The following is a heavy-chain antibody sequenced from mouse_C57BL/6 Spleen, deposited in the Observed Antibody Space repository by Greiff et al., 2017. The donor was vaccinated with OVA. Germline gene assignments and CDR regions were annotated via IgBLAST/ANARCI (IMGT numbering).Heavy chain of an antibody. Sequence: VQLQQSGPELVKPGASVKISCKASGYTFTDYYMNWVKQSHGKSLEWIGDINPNNGGTSYNQKFKGKATLTVDKYSSTAYMELRSLTSEDSAVYYCARSEYYVSPAWFAYWGQGTLVTVSA. CDR1: GYTFTDYY. D-gene: IGHD1-1*01. CDR3: ARSEYYVSPAWFAY. CDR2: INPNNGGT. V-gene: IGHV1-26*01. J-gene: IGHJ3*01.